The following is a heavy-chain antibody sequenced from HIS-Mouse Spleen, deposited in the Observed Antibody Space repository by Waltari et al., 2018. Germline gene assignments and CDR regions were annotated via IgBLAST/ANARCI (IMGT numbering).Heavy chain of an antibody. CDR3: ARIQAGKLELPFDY. CDR2: IDWDDDK. CDR1: GFSLSTSGMC. Sequence: QVTLRESGPALVKPTQTLTLTCTFSGFSLSTSGMCVSWIRQPPGKALEWLARIDWDDDKYYSTSLKTRLTLSKDTSNNQVVLTMTNMDPVDTATYYCARIQAGKLELPFDYWGQGTLVTVSS. D-gene: IGHD1-7*01. V-gene: IGHV2-70*15. J-gene: IGHJ4*02.